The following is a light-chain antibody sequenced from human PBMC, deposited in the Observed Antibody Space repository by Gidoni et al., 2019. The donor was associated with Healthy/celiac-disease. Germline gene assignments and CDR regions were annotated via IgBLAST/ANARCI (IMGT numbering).Light chain of an antibody. CDR1: QSISSY. J-gene: IGKJ3*01. Sequence: DTQMTQSPSSLSASVGDRVTITCRASQSISSYLNWYQQKPGKAPKLLIYAASSLQSGVPSRFSSSGSGTDFTLTISSLQPEDFATYYCQQSYSTPPFTFGPGTKVDIK. CDR2: AAS. CDR3: QQSYSTPPFT. V-gene: IGKV1-39*01.